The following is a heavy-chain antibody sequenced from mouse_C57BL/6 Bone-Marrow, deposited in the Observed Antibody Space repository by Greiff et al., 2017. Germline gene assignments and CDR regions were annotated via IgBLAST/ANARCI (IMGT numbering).Heavy chain of an antibody. CDR3: ARDRGRLRLNYFDY. V-gene: IGHV5-4*01. Sequence: EVHLVESGGGLVKPGGSLKLSCAASGFTFSSYAMPWVRQTPEKRLEWVATISDGGSYTYYPENLKGRFTISRDNAKNNLYLQMSHLTSEDTAMYYCARDRGRLRLNYFDYWGQGTALTVSA. D-gene: IGHD3-2*02. J-gene: IGHJ2*01. CDR2: ISDGGSYT. CDR1: GFTFSSYA.